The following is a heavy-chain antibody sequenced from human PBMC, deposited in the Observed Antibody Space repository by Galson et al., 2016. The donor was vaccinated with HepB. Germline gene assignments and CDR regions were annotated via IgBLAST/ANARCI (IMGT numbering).Heavy chain of an antibody. J-gene: IGHJ6*02. V-gene: IGHV1-46*01. CDR3: ARDLSIATRPAYYYYGMDV. Sequence: SVKVSCKASGHTFTSYYMHWVRQAPGQGLEWMGIINPSGGSTSYAQKFQGRVTMTRDTSTSTVYMELSSLRSEDTAVYYCARDLSIATRPAYYYYGMDVWGQGTTVTVSS. CDR2: INPSGGST. D-gene: IGHD6-6*01. CDR1: GHTFTSYY.